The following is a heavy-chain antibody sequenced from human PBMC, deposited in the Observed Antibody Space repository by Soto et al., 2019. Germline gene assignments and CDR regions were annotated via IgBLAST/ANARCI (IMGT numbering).Heavy chain of an antibody. CDR1: GYTFTNYY. CDR3: ARDNSAANGVLDH. CDR2: VNPSARSA. D-gene: IGHD1-1*01. J-gene: IGHJ4*02. V-gene: IGHV1-46*04. Sequence: ASVKVSCKATGYTFTNYYLHWVRQAPGQGLEWVGMVNPSARSASYAQKLRGRLTMDRDTSMTTVYMELSRLTFEDTAVYFCARDNSAANGVLDHGGQGTLVTVSS.